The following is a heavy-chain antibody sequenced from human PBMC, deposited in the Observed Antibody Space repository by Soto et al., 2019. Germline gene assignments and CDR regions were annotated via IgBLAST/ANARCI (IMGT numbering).Heavy chain of an antibody. CDR1: GYTFTSYG. J-gene: IGHJ3*02. CDR2: ISAYNDNT. V-gene: IGHV1-18*01. D-gene: IGHD3-16*02. CDR3: ASRSTMITFGGVIVIPDAVDT. Sequence: ASVKVSCKASGYTFTSYGISWVRQAPGQGLEWMGWISAYNDNTNYAQKLQGRVTMTTDTSTSTAYMELRSLRSDDTAVYYCASRSTMITFGGVIVIPDAVDTWG.